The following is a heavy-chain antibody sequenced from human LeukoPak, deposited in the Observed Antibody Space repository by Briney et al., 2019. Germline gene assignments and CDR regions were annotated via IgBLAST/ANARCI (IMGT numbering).Heavy chain of an antibody. J-gene: IGHJ4*02. CDR1: GFTFSSYA. CDR3: ARDSFGTGISGSALDY. D-gene: IGHD1-26*01. V-gene: IGHV3-30*01. Sequence: GGSLRLSCAASGFTFSSYAMHWVRQAPGKGLEWVAVISYDGSNKYYADSVKGRFTISRDNSKNTLYLQMNSLRAEDTAVYYCARDSFGTGISGSALDYWGQGTLVTVSS. CDR2: ISYDGSNK.